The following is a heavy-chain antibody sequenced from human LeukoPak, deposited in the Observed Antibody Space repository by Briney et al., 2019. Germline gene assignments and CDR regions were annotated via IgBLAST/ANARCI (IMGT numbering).Heavy chain of an antibody. J-gene: IGHJ4*02. CDR1: GFTFSSYS. D-gene: IGHD6-13*01. Sequence: GGSLRLSCAASGFTFSSYSMNWVRQAPGKGLEWVSSISSSSSYIYYADSVKGRFTISRDNAKNSLYLQMNSLRAEDTAVYYCAKTPLAEWYFDYWGQGTLVTVSS. CDR3: AKTPLAEWYFDY. CDR2: ISSSSSYI. V-gene: IGHV3-21*04.